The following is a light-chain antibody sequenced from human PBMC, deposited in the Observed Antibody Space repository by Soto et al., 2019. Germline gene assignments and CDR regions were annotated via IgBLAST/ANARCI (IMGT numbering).Light chain of an antibody. V-gene: IGKV4-1*01. CDR1: QTVFYGINKKNY. CDR3: QQSYSPPLT. J-gene: IGKJ4*02. CDR2: WAS. Sequence: DIVMTQSPDSLAVSLGERATMHCKSSQTVFYGINKKNYLAWYQHKPGQPPKLLIYWASTRESGVPDRFSGSGSGTDFTLTINSLQAEDVAVYYCQQSYSPPLTFGGGPKVEIK.